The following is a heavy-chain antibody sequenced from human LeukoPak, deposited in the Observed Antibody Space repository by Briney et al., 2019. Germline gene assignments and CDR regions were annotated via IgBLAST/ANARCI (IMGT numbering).Heavy chain of an antibody. J-gene: IGHJ6*03. Sequence: GGSLRLSCAASGFTFSSYSMNWVRPAPGKGLEWVSSISSSSSYIYYADSVKGRFTISRENAKNSLYLQMNSLRAEDTAVYYCASLPRYYYYYMDVWGKGTTVTVSS. CDR3: ASLPRYYYYYMDV. CDR2: ISSSSSYI. CDR1: GFTFSSYS. V-gene: IGHV3-21*01.